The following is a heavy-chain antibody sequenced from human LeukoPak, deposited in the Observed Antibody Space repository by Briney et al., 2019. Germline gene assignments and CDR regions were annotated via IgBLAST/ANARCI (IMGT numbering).Heavy chain of an antibody. J-gene: IGHJ5*02. CDR3: ARDFTPELNWSYLRGNWFDP. D-gene: IGHD1-7*01. Sequence: GASVKVSCKASGYTFTGYYMHWVRQAPGQGPEWMGWINPDSGGTKYVQKFQGRVIMTRDTSITTAYMELSGLRSDDTAVYYCARDFTPELNWSYLRGNWFDPWGQGTLVTVSS. CDR1: GYTFTGYY. CDR2: INPDSGGT. V-gene: IGHV1-2*02.